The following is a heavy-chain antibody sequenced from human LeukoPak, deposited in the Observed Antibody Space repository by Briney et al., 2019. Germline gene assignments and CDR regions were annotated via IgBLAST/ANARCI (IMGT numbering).Heavy chain of an antibody. V-gene: IGHV3-23*01. CDR3: AKSLGNQGVIDY. J-gene: IGHJ4*02. CDR2: VSASGGST. CDR1: GFIFRNHA. Sequence: GGSLRLSCAASGFIFRNHAMNWVRQAPGQGLEWVSGVSASGGSTFNTDSVKGRFSISRDDSKNTLYLEMNSLRPEDTALYYCAKSLGNQGVIDYWGQGTLVTVSS. D-gene: IGHD3-10*01.